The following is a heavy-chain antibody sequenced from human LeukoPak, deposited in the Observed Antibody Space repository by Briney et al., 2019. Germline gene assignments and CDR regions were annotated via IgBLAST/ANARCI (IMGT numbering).Heavy chain of an antibody. D-gene: IGHD4-17*01. CDR3: AMYYGDYGDY. J-gene: IGHJ4*02. V-gene: IGHV3-21*04. CDR2: ISSSWTYI. Sequence: GGSLRLSCAASGVTVNSHYMSWVRQAPGKGLEWVSSISSSWTYIYYADSVKGRFTISRDNAKNSLYLQMNSLRAEDTAVYYCAMYYGDYGDYWGQGTLVTVSS. CDR1: GVTVNSHY.